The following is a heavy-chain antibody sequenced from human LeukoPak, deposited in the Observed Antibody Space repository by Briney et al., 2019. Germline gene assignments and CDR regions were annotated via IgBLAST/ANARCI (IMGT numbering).Heavy chain of an antibody. Sequence: ASVKVSCKVSGYTLTELSMHWVRQAPGKGLEWMGGFDPEDGETIYAQKFQGRVTMTEDTSTDTAYMELSSLRAEDTAVYYCASNNWNDDRIDYWGQGTLVTVSS. CDR2: FDPEDGET. CDR1: GYTLTELS. V-gene: IGHV1-24*01. J-gene: IGHJ4*02. CDR3: ASNNWNDDRIDY. D-gene: IGHD1-1*01.